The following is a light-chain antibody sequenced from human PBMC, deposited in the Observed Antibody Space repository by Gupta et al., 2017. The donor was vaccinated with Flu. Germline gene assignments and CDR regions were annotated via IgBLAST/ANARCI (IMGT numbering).Light chain of an antibody. V-gene: IGLV3-1*01. CDR3: QAWDSSTCV. J-gene: IGLJ3*02. Sequence: SNELSQPPSVSVSPGQTASSTCSGDKLGDKYSDWYQQKPGQPPVLVIFQDTKRPSGIPERFSGSNSGNTATLTISGTQAMDGADYYCQAWDSSTCVFGGWTKLTVL. CDR2: QDT. CDR1: KLGDKY.